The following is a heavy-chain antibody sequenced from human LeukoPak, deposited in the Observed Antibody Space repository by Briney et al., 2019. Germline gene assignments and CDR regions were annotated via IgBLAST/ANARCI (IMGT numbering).Heavy chain of an antibody. V-gene: IGHV3-30*03. CDR3: ARTGPFDY. J-gene: IGHJ4*02. Sequence: QPGRSLRLSCAASGFTFSRYGMHWVRQAPGKGLEWVAVTSYDGTKKDYADHVKGRFTISRDNSQNTLYLQTNSLRAEDTAVYYCARTGPFDYWGQGTLVTVSS. CDR2: TSYDGTKK. CDR1: GFTFSRYG. D-gene: IGHD1-14*01.